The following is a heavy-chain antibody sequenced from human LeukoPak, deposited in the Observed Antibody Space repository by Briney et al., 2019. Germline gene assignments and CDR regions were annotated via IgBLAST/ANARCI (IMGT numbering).Heavy chain of an antibody. CDR2: IYYSGST. D-gene: IGHD6-6*01. J-gene: IGHJ2*01. Sequence: PSETLSLTCTVSGGSISSYYWSWIRQPPGKGLEWIGYIYYSGSTNYNPSLKSRVTISVDTSKNQFSLKLSSVTAADTAVYYCARPKFRGIAARVKWYFDLWGRGTLVTVSS. CDR3: ARPKFRGIAARVKWYFDL. CDR1: GGSISSYY. V-gene: IGHV4-59*12.